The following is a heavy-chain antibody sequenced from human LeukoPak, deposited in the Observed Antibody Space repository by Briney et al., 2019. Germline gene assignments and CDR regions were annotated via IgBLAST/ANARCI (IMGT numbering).Heavy chain of an antibody. D-gene: IGHD2-8*02. V-gene: IGHV4-4*02. CDR1: GGSISSSNW. CDR3: ASATGGSLEY. J-gene: IGHJ4*02. Sequence: PAETLALTCAVSGGSISSSNWWSGVRPPPREGLEWIGEIYHSWTTNYNPSLKGRVTISVDKSKNLYYLKLSSVTAADTAVYYCASATGGSLEYWGQGTLVTVSS. CDR2: IYHSWTT.